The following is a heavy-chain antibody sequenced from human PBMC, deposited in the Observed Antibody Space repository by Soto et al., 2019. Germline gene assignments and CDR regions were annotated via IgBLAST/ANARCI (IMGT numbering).Heavy chain of an antibody. J-gene: IGHJ4*02. CDR1: GFPFSTSG. D-gene: IGHD2-2*01. CDR2: IGPNPINT. V-gene: IGHV3-23*05. CDR3: ATARHCSSDACPAAE. Sequence: EVQLLESGGGLVQPGGSLRLSCAASGFPFSTSGMLWVRQPPGEGLEWVSAIGPNPINTNYRDSVKGRLTISRDNSRNTVFLQMNALRAEDTALYYCATARHCSSDACPAAEWGQGTLITVSS.